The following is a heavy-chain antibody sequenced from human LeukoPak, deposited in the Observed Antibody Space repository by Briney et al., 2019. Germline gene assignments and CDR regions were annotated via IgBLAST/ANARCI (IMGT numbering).Heavy chain of an antibody. CDR2: ISSSGSVT. V-gene: IGHV3-23*01. J-gene: IGHJ6*02. CDR1: GFTFSNHA. CDR3: AKDLSWSGYSMGTNYNYGMDV. Sequence: GGSLRLSCAVFGFTFSNHAMSWVRQAPGKGLEWVSAISSSGSVTYYADSVKGRFIISRDNSKNTLYLQMNSLRAEDTGVYYCAKDLSWSGYSMGTNYNYGMDVWGQGTTVTVSS. D-gene: IGHD3-3*01.